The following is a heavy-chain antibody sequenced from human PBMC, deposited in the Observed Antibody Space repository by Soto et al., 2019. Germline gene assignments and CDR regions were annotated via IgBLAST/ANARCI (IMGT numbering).Heavy chain of an antibody. Sequence: QVQLVQSGAEVKKPGASVKVSCKASGYTFTGYYMHWVRQAPGQGLEWMGWINPNSGGTNYAQKFQGWVTMTRDTSISTAYMELSRLRSDDTAVYYCARDSGWELLPGLYGMDVWGQGTTVTVSS. CDR3: ARDSGWELLPGLYGMDV. V-gene: IGHV1-2*04. D-gene: IGHD1-26*01. J-gene: IGHJ6*02. CDR2: INPNSGGT. CDR1: GYTFTGYY.